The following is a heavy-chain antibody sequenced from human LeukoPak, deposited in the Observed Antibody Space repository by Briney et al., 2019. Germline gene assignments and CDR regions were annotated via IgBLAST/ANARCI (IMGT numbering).Heavy chain of an antibody. V-gene: IGHV3-53*01. CDR3: AGSSGWYFYYGMDV. Sequence: GGSLRLSCAASEFTVSSNYMSWVRQAPGKGLEWVSVIYSGGGTYYADSVKGRFTISRDNSKNTLYLQMNSLRAEDTAVYYCAGSSGWYFYYGMDVWGQGTTVTVSS. CDR1: EFTVSSNY. D-gene: IGHD6-19*01. CDR2: IYSGGGT. J-gene: IGHJ6*02.